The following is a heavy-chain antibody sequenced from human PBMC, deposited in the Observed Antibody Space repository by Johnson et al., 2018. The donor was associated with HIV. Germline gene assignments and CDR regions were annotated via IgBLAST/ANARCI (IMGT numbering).Heavy chain of an antibody. D-gene: IGHD2-15*01. Sequence: VQLVESGGGVVQPGRSLRLSCAASGFTFSSYAMHWVRQAPGKGLEWVAVISYDGSNKYYADSVQGRFTTSRDNAKNSLYLQMNSLRAEDTAVYYCARSKDCSVGTCPDAFDIWGQGTMVTVSS. CDR1: GFTFSSYA. CDR3: ARSKDCSVGTCPDAFDI. CDR2: ISYDGSNK. J-gene: IGHJ3*02. V-gene: IGHV3-30*04.